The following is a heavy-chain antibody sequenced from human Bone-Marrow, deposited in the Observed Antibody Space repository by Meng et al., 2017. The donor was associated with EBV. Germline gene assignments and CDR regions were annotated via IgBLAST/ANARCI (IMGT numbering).Heavy chain of an antibody. J-gene: IGHJ4*02. CDR2: INHSGST. Sequence: QVQLQQWGAGLLKPSXXLSLTCAVYGGSFSGYYWSWTRQPPGKGLEWIGEINHSGSTNYNPSLKSRVTISVDTSKNQFSLKLSSVTAADTAVYYCVASGSYRGPFDYWGQGTLVTVSS. CDR3: VASGSYRGPFDY. D-gene: IGHD1-26*01. V-gene: IGHV4-34*01. CDR1: GGSFSGYY.